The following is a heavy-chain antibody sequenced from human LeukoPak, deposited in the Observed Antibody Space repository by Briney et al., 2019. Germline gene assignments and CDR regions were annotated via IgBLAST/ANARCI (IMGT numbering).Heavy chain of an antibody. V-gene: IGHV4-4*02. CDR1: GGSISSNNW. J-gene: IGHJ4*02. CDR2: IYYSGST. Sequence: SETLSLTCAVSGGSISSNNWWSWVRQPPGRGLEWIGSIYYSGSTYYNPSLKSRVTIPVDTSKNQFSLKLSSVTAADTAVYYCARVESWGVINYWGQGTLVTVSS. D-gene: IGHD3-10*01. CDR3: ARVESWGVINY.